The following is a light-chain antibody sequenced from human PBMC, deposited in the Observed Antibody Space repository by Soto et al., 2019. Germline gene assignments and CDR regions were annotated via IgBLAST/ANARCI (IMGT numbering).Light chain of an antibody. Sequence: EVVMTQSPATLSVSPGERATLSCRASQSVSSKLAWYQQKPGQAPRLLIYGASTRATGIPARFSGSGSGTDFTLTISSLQSEDFAVYYCQQYNNWPLTGGGGTKVEIK. CDR1: QSVSSK. CDR2: GAS. J-gene: IGKJ4*01. V-gene: IGKV3-15*01. CDR3: QQYNNWPLT.